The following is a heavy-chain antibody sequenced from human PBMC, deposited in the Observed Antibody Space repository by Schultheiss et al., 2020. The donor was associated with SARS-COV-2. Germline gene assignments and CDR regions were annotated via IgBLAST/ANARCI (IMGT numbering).Heavy chain of an antibody. V-gene: IGHV3-30*01. D-gene: IGHD5-12*01. Sequence: GGSLRLSCVAAGFTFRSYAMHWVRHAPGKGLEWVADISYDGSYKYYADSVKGRFTISRDNSRYTLYLQMNSLRAEDTAVYYCARDKGGGYHAYYFDYWGQGTLVTVSS. CDR3: ARDKGGGYHAYYFDY. J-gene: IGHJ4*02. CDR2: ISYDGSYK. CDR1: GFTFRSYA.